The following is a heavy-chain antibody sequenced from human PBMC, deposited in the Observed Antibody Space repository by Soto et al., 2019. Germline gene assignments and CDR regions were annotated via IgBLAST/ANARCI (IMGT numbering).Heavy chain of an antibody. D-gene: IGHD3-22*01. J-gene: IGHJ4*02. V-gene: IGHV3-7*05. CDR3: AREPDYYDSSGYYPD. CDR2: IKQDGSEK. Sequence: GGSLRLSCAASGFTFSSYWMSWVRQAPGKGLEWVANIKQDGSEKYYVDSVKGRFTISRDNPKNSLYLQMNSLRAEDTAVYYCAREPDYYDSSGYYPDWGQGTLVTVSS. CDR1: GFTFSSYW.